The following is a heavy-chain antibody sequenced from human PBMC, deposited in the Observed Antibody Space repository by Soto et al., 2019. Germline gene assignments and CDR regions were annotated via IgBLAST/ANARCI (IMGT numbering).Heavy chain of an antibody. J-gene: IGHJ4*02. D-gene: IGHD4-17*01. CDR3: AKGRPYGAFDY. CDR2: ISYDGSNK. V-gene: IGHV3-30*18. CDR1: GFTFSSYG. Sequence: GGSLRLSCAASGFTFSSYGMHWVRQAPGKGLEWVAVISYDGSNKYYADSVKGRFTISRDNSKNTLYLQMNSLRAEDTAVYYCAKGRPYGAFDYWGQGTLVTAPQ.